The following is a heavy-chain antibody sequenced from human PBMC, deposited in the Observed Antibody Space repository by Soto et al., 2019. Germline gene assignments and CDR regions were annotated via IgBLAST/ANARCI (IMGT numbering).Heavy chain of an antibody. Sequence: PSETPSLTCTVSGGSISSYYWSWIRQPAGKGLEWIGRIYTSGSTNYNPSLKSRVTMSVDTSKNQFSLKLSSVTAADTAVYYCARFGAYYYDSSGTGKTYYYYGMDVWGQGTTVT. J-gene: IGHJ6*02. CDR3: ARFGAYYYDSSGTGKTYYYYGMDV. CDR1: GGSISSYY. CDR2: IYTSGST. D-gene: IGHD3-22*01. V-gene: IGHV4-4*07.